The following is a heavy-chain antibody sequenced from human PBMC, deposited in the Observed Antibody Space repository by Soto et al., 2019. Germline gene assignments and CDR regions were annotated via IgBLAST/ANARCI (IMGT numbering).Heavy chain of an antibody. V-gene: IGHV1-58*01. Sequence: SVKVSCEASGFTFTSSAGQWVRQARGQRLEWIGWIVVGSGNTNYAQKFQERVTITRDMSTSTAYMELRSLRSDDTAVYYCAREGSVVVAPADYFYYGMDVWGQGTTVTVSS. CDR3: AREGSVVVAPADYFYYGMDV. D-gene: IGHD2-15*01. J-gene: IGHJ6*02. CDR1: GFTFTSSA. CDR2: IVVGSGNT.